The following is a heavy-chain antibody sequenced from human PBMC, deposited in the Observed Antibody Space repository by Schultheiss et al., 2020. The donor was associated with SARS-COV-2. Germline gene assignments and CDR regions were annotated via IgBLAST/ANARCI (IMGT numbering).Heavy chain of an antibody. J-gene: IGHJ5*02. D-gene: IGHD6-19*01. CDR2: INHSGST. CDR1: GGSISSSSYY. Sequence: SQTLSLTCTVSGGSISSSSYYWGWIRQPPGKGLEWIGEINHSGSTNYNPSLKSRVTISVDTSKNQFSLKLTSVTAADTAVYYCARYSGGPNWFDPWGQGTLVTVSS. V-gene: IGHV4-39*07. CDR3: ARYSGGPNWFDP.